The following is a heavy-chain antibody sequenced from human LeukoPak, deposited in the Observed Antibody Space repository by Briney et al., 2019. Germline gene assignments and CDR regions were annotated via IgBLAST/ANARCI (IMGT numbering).Heavy chain of an antibody. CDR1: GFTVSSNY. V-gene: IGHV3-23*01. CDR3: AKDSSNIMGARLGY. CDR2: ISVRGGST. Sequence: PGGSLRLSCAASGFTVSSNYMSWVRQAPGRGLEWVSGISVRGGSTYYADSVKGRFTISRDNSKNTLYLQMNSLRAEDTAVYYCAKDSSNIMGARLGYWGQGTLATVSS. D-gene: IGHD1-26*01. J-gene: IGHJ4*02.